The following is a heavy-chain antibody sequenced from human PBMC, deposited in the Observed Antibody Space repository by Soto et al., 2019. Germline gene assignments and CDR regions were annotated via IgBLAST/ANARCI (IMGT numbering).Heavy chain of an antibody. J-gene: IGHJ4*02. CDR1: GYDFTTYG. CDR2: ISAHNGNT. Sequence: QVHLVQSGAEVKKPGASVKVSCKGSGYDFTTYGITWVRQAPGQGLEWMAWISAHNGNTDYAQKLQGRVTVTSDTYTRTAYMELRSLRSYETARYYCARGRYADYWVPGALVTVSS. D-gene: IGHD1-1*01. CDR3: ARGRYADY. V-gene: IGHV1-18*01.